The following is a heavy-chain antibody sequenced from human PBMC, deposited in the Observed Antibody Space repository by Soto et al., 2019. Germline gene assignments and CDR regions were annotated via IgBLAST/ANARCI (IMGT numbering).Heavy chain of an antibody. CDR3: ARVFPDGWVEPGVVRGYLDT. V-gene: IGHV1-69*01. CDR1: ADSFSSYG. Sequence: QVQLVQSGAEVKEPGSAVKVSCKAPADSFSSYGISWVRQAPGQGLEWMGGIMPIFGTTNYAEKFQGRVTINADESTNTAYMELSSLRSEDTVLYYCARVFPDGWVEPGVVRGYLDTWGRGTLVTVSS. D-gene: IGHD3-3*01. CDR2: IMPIFGTT. J-gene: IGHJ4*02.